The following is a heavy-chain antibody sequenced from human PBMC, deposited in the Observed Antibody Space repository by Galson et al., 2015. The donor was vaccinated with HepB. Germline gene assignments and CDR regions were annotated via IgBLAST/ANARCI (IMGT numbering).Heavy chain of an antibody. CDR2: ISGSGDYF. D-gene: IGHD7-27*01. J-gene: IGHJ4*02. CDR3: VRDPPLGTPFDY. Sequence: SLRLSCAASGFTFSFYNMYWVRQAPGRGLEWVSSISGSGDYFYYADSVRGRFTISRDNAKNSLSLQMNSLRAEDTAIYYCVRDPPLGTPFDYWGQGTLVTVSS. V-gene: IGHV3-21*01. CDR1: GFTFSFYN.